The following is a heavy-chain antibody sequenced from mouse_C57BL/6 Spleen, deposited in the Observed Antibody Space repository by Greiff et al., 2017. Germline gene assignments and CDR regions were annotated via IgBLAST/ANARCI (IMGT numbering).Heavy chain of an antibody. CDR3: ARRHYGNYEEGAMDY. J-gene: IGHJ4*01. Sequence: QVQLQQPGAELVMPGASVKLSCKASGYTFTSYWMHWVKQRPGQGLEWIGEIDPSDSYTNYNQKFKGKSTLTVDKSSSTGYMQLSSLTSEDSAVYYCARRHYGNYEEGAMDYWGQGTSVTVSS. D-gene: IGHD2-1*01. CDR2: IDPSDSYT. V-gene: IGHV1-69*01. CDR1: GYTFTSYW.